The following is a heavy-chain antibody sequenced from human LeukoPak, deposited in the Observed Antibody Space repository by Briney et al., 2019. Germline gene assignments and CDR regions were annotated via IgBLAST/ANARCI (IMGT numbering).Heavy chain of an antibody. V-gene: IGHV4-4*02. D-gene: IGHD3-22*01. CDR1: GGSISSSNW. Sequence: SETLSLTCAVSGGSISSSNWWSWVRQPPGKGLEWIGEIYHSGSTNYNPSLKSRVTISVDKSKNQFSLKLSSVTAADTAVYYCARSDNYYDSSGPPGYWGQGTLVTVSS. CDR3: ARSDNYYDSSGPPGY. CDR2: IYHSGST. J-gene: IGHJ4*02.